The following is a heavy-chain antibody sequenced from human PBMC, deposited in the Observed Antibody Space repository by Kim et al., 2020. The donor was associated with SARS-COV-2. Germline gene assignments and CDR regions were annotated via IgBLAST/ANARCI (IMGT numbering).Heavy chain of an antibody. CDR2: ISWNSGSI. J-gene: IGHJ5*01. Sequence: GGSLRLSCAASGFTFDDYAMHWVRQAPGKGLEWVSGISWNSGSIGYADSVKGRFTISRDNAKNSLYLQMNSLRAEDTALDYCAKDKNRDVDIVVTLNWFDPWGQGTLVTVSS. CDR3: AKDKNRDVDIVVTLNWFDP. D-gene: IGHD5-12*01. V-gene: IGHV3-9*01. CDR1: GFTFDDYA.